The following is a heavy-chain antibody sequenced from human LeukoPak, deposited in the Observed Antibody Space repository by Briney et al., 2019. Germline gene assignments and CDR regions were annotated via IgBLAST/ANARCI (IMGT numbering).Heavy chain of an antibody. CDR2: IWYDGSNK. Sequence: GRSLRLSCAASGFTFSSYGMHWVRQAPGKGLEWVAVIWYDGSNKYYADSVKGRFTISRDNSKNTLYLQMNSLRAEDTAVYYCASNELAYCGGDCEVGAFDIWGQGTMVTVSS. V-gene: IGHV3-33*01. CDR1: GFTFSSYG. J-gene: IGHJ3*02. CDR3: ASNELAYCGGDCEVGAFDI. D-gene: IGHD2-21*02.